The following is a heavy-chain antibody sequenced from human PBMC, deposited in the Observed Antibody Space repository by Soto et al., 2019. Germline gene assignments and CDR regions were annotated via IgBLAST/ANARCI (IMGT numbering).Heavy chain of an antibody. CDR1: GVSIHNSHSF. Sequence: SETLSLTCTVSGVSIHNSHSFWAWIRQPPGKGLQFISSVYHNGGAHFNSSLKSRVTISVDTANNQVSLRMRSLTAADTFFYYCGRVVEGATRHTDPDSWGQGILVTVSS. CDR2: VYHNGGA. D-gene: IGHD2-21*01. V-gene: IGHV4-39*01. J-gene: IGHJ5*01. CDR3: GRVVEGATRHTDPDS.